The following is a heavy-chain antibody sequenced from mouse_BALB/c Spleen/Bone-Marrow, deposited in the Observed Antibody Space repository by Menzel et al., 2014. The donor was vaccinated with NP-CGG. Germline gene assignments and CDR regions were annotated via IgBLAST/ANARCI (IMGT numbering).Heavy chain of an antibody. CDR3: RRSVGNPFDH. CDR1: GYTFTDRA. Sequence: VKLQESDAELVKPGASVKISCKASGYTFTDRAIHWVKQKPEQGLEWIGYISPGNGDIKYNEKFKGKATLTADKSSSTAYMQLSGLTSEDSAVYICRRSVGNPFDHWGQGTTLTVSS. V-gene: IGHV1S53*02. CDR2: ISPGNGDI. D-gene: IGHD2-1*01. J-gene: IGHJ2*01.